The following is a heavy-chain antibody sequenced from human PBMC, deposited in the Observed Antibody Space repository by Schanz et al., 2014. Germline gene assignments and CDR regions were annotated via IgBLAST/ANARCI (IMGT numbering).Heavy chain of an antibody. D-gene: IGHD3-9*01. J-gene: IGHJ4*02. CDR1: GFTFSNYA. CDR2: IGYDGSEK. Sequence: EVQLLESGGTLIQPGGSLRLSCAASGFTFSNYAMTWVRQAPGKGLEWVANIGYDGSEKYYADSVKGRFIISRDNSKNTLYLQVNSLRAEDTAVYYCAKHVRSLTGNDYWGQGTLVTVSS. V-gene: IGHV3-23*01. CDR3: AKHVRSLTGNDY.